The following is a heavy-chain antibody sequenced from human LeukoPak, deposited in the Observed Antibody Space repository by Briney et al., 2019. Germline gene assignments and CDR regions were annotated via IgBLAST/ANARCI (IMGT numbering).Heavy chain of an antibody. CDR3: ARDHGSAYYRAPRH. J-gene: IGHJ4*02. CDR2: INPSGGST. Sequence: ASVKVSCKASGYIFTNYYMHWVRQAPGQGLEWMGIINPSGGSTTYAQKFQGRVTMTRDTSTSTVYMELSSLRSEDTAVYHCARDHGSAYYRAPRHWGQGTLVTVSS. D-gene: IGHD3-10*01. V-gene: IGHV1-46*01. CDR1: GYIFTNYY.